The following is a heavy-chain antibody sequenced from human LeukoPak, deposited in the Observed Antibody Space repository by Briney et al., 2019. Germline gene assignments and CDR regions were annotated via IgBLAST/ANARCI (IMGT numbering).Heavy chain of an antibody. CDR3: ATEFYDS. V-gene: IGHV3-30*04. CDR2: ISSNDGSNK. CDR1: GFTFSSYA. D-gene: IGHD2-8*02. Sequence: GGSLRLSCAASGFTFSSYALHWVRQAPGKGLEWVAVISSNDGSNKCYADSVKGRFTISRYNSKNTLYLQMNSLRPEDTAVYYCATEFYDSSGQGTLVTVSS. J-gene: IGHJ5*01.